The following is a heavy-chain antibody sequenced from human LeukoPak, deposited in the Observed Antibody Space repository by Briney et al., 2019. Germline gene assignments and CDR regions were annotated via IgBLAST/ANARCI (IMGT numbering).Heavy chain of an antibody. D-gene: IGHD3-10*01. CDR1: RFTFSSYS. V-gene: IGHV3-23*01. CDR2: ISGSGDST. CDR3: AKDSAFYYIDV. J-gene: IGHJ6*03. Sequence: GGSLRLSCAASRFTFSSYSMNWVRQAPGKGLEWVSAISGSGDSTYYADSVKGRFTISRDNSKNTLSLQMNSLKGDDTAVYYCAKDSAFYYIDVWGKGTTVIISS.